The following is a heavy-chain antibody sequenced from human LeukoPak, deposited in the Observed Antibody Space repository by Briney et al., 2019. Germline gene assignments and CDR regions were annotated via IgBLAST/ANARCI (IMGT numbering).Heavy chain of an antibody. CDR2: MNPNSGNT. CDR1: GGTFSSYA. D-gene: IGHD3-10*01. CDR3: ARGNPQLLWFGELFRSYYFDY. V-gene: IGHV1-8*02. Sequence: ASVKVSCKASGGTFSSYAINWVRQATGQGLEWMGWMNPNSGNTGYAQKFQGRVTMTRNTSISTAYMELSSLRSEDTAVYYCARGNPQLLWFGELFRSYYFDYWGQGTLVTVSS. J-gene: IGHJ4*02.